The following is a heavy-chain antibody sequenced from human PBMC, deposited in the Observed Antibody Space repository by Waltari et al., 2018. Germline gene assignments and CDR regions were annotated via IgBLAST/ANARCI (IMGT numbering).Heavy chain of an antibody. Sequence: QVQLQDSGPGLVKPSQTLSLTCTVSGGSISRGGYYWTWIRQHPGKGLEWIGYIYYSGSTYYNPSLKSRVTISVDTSKNQFSLKLSSVTAADTAVYYCATPLTVTDAFDIWGQGTMVTVSS. J-gene: IGHJ3*02. CDR2: IYYSGST. CDR1: GGSISRGGYY. CDR3: ATPLTVTDAFDI. D-gene: IGHD4-17*01. V-gene: IGHV4-31*03.